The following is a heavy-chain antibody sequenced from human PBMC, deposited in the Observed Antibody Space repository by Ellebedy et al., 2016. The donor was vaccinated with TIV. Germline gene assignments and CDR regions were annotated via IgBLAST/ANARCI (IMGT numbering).Heavy chain of an antibody. CDR1: GFTFSSYA. D-gene: IGHD3-10*01. CDR3: AKDRGDYFDY. Sequence: GGSLRLXXAASGFTFSSYAMSWVRQAPGKGLEWVSAISGSGGSTYYADSVKGRFTISRDNSKNTLYLQMNSLRAEDTAVYYCAKDRGDYFDYWGQGTLVTVSS. J-gene: IGHJ4*02. V-gene: IGHV3-23*01. CDR2: ISGSGGST.